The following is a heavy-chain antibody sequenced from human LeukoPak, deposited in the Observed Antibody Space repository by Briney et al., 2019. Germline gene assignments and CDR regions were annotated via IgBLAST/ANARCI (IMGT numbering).Heavy chain of an antibody. J-gene: IGHJ4*02. Sequence: ASVKVSCKASGYTFTSYYMHWVRQAPGQGLEWMGIINPSGGSTSYAQKFQGRVTMTRDTSTSTAYMELRSLRSDDTAVYYCARAVIPVAVKPAFDYWGQGTLVTVSS. CDR1: GYTFTSYY. CDR3: ARAVIPVAVKPAFDY. V-gene: IGHV1-46*01. CDR2: INPSGGST. D-gene: IGHD6-13*01.